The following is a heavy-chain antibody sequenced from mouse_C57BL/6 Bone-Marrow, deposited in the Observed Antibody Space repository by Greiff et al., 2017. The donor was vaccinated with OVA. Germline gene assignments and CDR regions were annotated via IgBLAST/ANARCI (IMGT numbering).Heavy chain of an antibody. CDR1: GYTFTSYW. CDR3: TRPGTYDYDYGGFAY. V-gene: IGHV1-5*01. J-gene: IGHJ3*01. CDR2: IYPGNSDT. Sequence: VQLQQSGTVLARPGASVKMSCKTSGYTFTSYWMHWVKQRPGQGLEWIGAIYPGNSDTSYNQKFKGKAKLTAVTSASTAYMELSSLTNEDSAVYYCTRPGTYDYDYGGFAYWGQGTLVTVSA. D-gene: IGHD2-4*01.